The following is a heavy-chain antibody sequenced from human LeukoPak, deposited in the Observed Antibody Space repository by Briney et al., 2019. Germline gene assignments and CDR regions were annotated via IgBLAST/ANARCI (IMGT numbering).Heavy chain of an antibody. V-gene: IGHV3-30*19. CDR2: ISYDGTNK. J-gene: IGHJ4*02. Sequence: GGSLRLSCAASGFTFSGYGMHWVRQAPGKGLEWVAVISYDGTNKYYADSVKGRFTISRDNSKNTLYLQMNSLRAEDTAVYYCARSVVVVSAPDHWGQGTLVTVSS. D-gene: IGHD2-15*01. CDR1: GFTFSGYG. CDR3: ARSVVVVSAPDH.